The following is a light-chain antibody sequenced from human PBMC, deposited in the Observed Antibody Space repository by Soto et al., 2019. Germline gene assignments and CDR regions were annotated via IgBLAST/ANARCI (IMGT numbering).Light chain of an antibody. CDR1: QSVSSTY. J-gene: IGKJ1*01. CDR2: GAS. V-gene: IGKV3-20*01. CDR3: QQYGSSPWT. Sequence: EIVLTQSPGTLSLSPGEGATLSFRASQSVSSTYLAWYQQKPGQAPRLLIYGASSRATGIPGRFSGSGSGTDFTLTISRLEPEDFAVYYCQQYGSSPWTFGQGTKVDI.